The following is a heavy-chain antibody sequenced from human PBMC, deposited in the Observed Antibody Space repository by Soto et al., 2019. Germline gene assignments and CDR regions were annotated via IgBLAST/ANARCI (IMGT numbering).Heavy chain of an antibody. V-gene: IGHV3-30*18. CDR3: AKDGTTVVTQLYWFFDL. Sequence: QVQLVESGGGVVQPGRSLRLSCAASGFPFSNYGMHWVRQAPGKGLEWVAVISYDESNKYYADSVKGRFTISRDNSKNTLYLQMNSLRAEDTAVYYCAKDGTTVVTQLYWFFDLWGRGTLVTVSS. CDR2: ISYDESNK. J-gene: IGHJ2*01. CDR1: GFPFSNYG. D-gene: IGHD4-17*01.